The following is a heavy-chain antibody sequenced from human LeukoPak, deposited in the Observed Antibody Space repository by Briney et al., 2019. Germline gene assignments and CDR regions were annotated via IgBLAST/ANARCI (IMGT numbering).Heavy chain of an antibody. V-gene: IGHV1-18*01. D-gene: IGHD5-24*01. CDR1: GYTFTSYG. CDR2: ISAYNGNT. CDR3: ARDSEMATITLFDY. Sequence: ASVKVSGKASGYTFTSYGISWVRQAPGQGLEWMGWISAYNGNTNYAQKLQGRVTMTTDTPTSTAYMELRSLRSDDTAVYYCARDSEMATITLFDYWGQGTLVTVSS. J-gene: IGHJ4*02.